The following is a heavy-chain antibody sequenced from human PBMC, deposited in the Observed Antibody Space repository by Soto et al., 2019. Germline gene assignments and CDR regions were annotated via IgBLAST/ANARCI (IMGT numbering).Heavy chain of an antibody. V-gene: IGHV4-61*08. CDR1: GGSISSGDYY. D-gene: IGHD3-10*01. Sequence: PSETLSLTCTVSGGSISSGDYYWSWIRQPPGKGLEWIGYIYYSGSTNYNPSLKSRVTISVDTSKNQFSLKLSSVTAADTAVYYCARHPALWFGELTAPGAFDIWGQGTMVTVSS. CDR2: IYYSGST. CDR3: ARHPALWFGELTAPGAFDI. J-gene: IGHJ3*02.